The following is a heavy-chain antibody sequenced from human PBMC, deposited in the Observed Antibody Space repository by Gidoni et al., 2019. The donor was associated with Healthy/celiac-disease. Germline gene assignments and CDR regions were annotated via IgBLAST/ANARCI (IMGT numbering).Heavy chain of an antibody. V-gene: IGHV3-15*07. CDR1: GFTFSHAW. D-gene: IGHD2-15*01. J-gene: IGHJ4*02. CDR2: IKSKTDGGTT. CDR3: TTAPGWCSGGSCYSLFC. Sequence: EVQLVESGGGLVKPGGSLRLSCAASGFTFSHAWLNWVRQAPGKGLEWVGRIKSKTDGGTTDYAAPVKGRFTISRDDSKNTLNLQMISLKTEDTAVYYCTTAPGWCSGGSCYSLFCWGQGTLVTVSS.